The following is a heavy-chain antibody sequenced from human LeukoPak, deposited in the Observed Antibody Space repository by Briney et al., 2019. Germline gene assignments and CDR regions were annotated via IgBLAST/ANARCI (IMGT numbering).Heavy chain of an antibody. V-gene: IGHV3-7*04. CDR1: GFTFRDYW. CDR3: ARDRVRGDYGVDY. J-gene: IGHJ4*02. CDR2: IKRDGSAK. Sequence: PGGSLRLSCAAPGFTFRDYWMTWVRRPPGKGLEWVANIKRDGSAKYYVDSVKGRFTLSRDNAKDVLYLHMNSLRVEDTAVYYCARDRVRGDYGVDYWGQGTLVTVAS. D-gene: IGHD4-17*01.